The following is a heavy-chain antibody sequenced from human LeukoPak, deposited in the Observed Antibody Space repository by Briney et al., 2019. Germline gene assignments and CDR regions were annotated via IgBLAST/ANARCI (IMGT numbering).Heavy chain of an antibody. CDR3: ARVSSSGWRRFKGNDAFDI. Sequence: PGGSLRLSCAASGFTFDDYGMHWVRQVPGKGLVWVSRINTDGSIRNYADSEKGRFTISRDNAKNTLYLQMHSLRAEDTAVYYCARVSSSGWRRFKGNDAFDIWGQGTMVTVSS. CDR1: GFTFDDYG. V-gene: IGHV3-74*01. J-gene: IGHJ3*02. D-gene: IGHD6-19*01. CDR2: INTDGSIR.